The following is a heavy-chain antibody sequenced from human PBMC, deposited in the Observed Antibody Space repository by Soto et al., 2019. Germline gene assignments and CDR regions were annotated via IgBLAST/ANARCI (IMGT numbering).Heavy chain of an antibody. V-gene: IGHV3-7*01. CDR1: GFTFTNYW. J-gene: IGHJ4*02. CDR2: IKQDGSEK. CDR3: ARDMGVFWSGYPEGGFDY. D-gene: IGHD3-3*01. Sequence: EAQLVESGGGLVQPGGSLRLSYAASGFTFTNYWMSWVRQAPGKGLEWVANIKQDGSEKYYADSAKGRFIISRDNAKTSLYLQMNSLRAEDTAVYYCARDMGVFWSGYPEGGFDYWGQGTPVTVSS.